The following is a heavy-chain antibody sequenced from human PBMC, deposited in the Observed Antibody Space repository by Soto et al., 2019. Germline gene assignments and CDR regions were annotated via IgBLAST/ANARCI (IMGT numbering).Heavy chain of an antibody. D-gene: IGHD3-16*01. CDR3: ARAPQGDAPRRDV. CDR1: VVSISSSGYS. J-gene: IGHJ6*02. Sequence: KTSETLSLTCTFSVVSISSSGYSCGWIRQPPWKGLEWIGCIYSSGSTYYNPSLKNRATISIDTSENQFSLQLTSVTAADTAVYYCARAPQGDAPRRDVWGHGTTV. V-gene: IGHV4-39*07. CDR2: IYSSGST.